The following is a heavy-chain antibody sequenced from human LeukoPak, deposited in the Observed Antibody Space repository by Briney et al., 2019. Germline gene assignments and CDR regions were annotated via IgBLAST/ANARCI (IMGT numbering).Heavy chain of an antibody. CDR2: INPNSGRT. D-gene: IGHD6-19*01. V-gene: IGHV1-2*02. CDR3: ARGVLVAGSGGSWFDP. Sequence: ASVKVSCKASGYTFTGYHIHWVRQAPGQGLEWMGWINPNSGRTNYAQMFQGRATMSRDTSINTAYMELTRLTSDDTAVYYCARGVLVAGSGGSWFDPWGQGTLVTVSS. J-gene: IGHJ5*02. CDR1: GYTFTGYH.